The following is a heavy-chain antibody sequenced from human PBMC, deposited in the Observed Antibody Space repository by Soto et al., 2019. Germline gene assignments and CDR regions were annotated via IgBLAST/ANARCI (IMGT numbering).Heavy chain of an antibody. Sequence: QVQLVQSGAEVKKPGSSVKVSCKASGGTFSSYAINWVRQAPGQGLEWMGGIIPIVATADYARKFQGRVTITADESTSTAYMELRSLRSEDTAGYYCAQCLLGVNYYYGMDVWGQGTTVTVSS. J-gene: IGHJ6*02. D-gene: IGHD3-16*01. CDR1: GGTFSSYA. V-gene: IGHV1-69*12. CDR2: IIPIVATA. CDR3: AQCLLGVNYYYGMDV.